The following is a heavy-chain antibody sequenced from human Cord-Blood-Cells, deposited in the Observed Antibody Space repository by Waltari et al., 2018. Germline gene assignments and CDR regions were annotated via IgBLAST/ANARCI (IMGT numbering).Heavy chain of an antibody. J-gene: IGHJ4*02. CDR2: ISWNSGSI. D-gene: IGHD3-3*01. V-gene: IGHV3-9*03. CDR1: GFTFEDYA. Sequence: EVQLVESGGGLVQPGRSLRLSCAASGFTFEDYAMHWARQDPGKGLELVSGISWNSGSIGYADSVNGRFTISRDNAKNSLYLQMNSLRAEDMALYYCAKDRGGSYDFWSGYYFDYWGQGTLVTVSS. CDR3: AKDRGGSYDFWSGYYFDY.